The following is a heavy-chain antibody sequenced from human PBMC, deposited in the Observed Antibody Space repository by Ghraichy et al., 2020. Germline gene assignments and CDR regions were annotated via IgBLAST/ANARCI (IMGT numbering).Heavy chain of an antibody. D-gene: IGHD4-17*01. J-gene: IGHJ4*02. CDR2: MSYEGSNR. V-gene: IGHV3-30*18. Sequence: GGSLRLSCTASGFNFPHYAMHWVRQAPGKGLEWVALMSYEGSNRYYAESVKGRFTISKDNSKNTLYLQMDSLRTEDTAVYCCAKDKGIYGDQAFDSWGQGTLVTVSS. CDR1: GFNFPHYA. CDR3: AKDKGIYGDQAFDS.